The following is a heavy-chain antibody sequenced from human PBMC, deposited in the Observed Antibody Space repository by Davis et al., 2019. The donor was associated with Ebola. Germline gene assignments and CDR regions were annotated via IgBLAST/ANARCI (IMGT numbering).Heavy chain of an antibody. V-gene: IGHV3-23*01. CDR3: ARDPALVVTGGGWHFDL. D-gene: IGHD2-21*02. CDR1: GFTFSSYA. Sequence: GSLRLSCAASGFTFSSYAMTWARQAPGKGLEWVSAVTSSGGSTYYADSVKGRFTISRDNSKNTLYLQMNSLGVEDTAVYYCARDPALVVTGGGWHFDLWGRGTLVTVSS. CDR2: VTSSGGST. J-gene: IGHJ2*01.